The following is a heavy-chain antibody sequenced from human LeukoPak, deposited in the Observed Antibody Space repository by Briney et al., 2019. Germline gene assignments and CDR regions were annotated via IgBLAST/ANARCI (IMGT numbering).Heavy chain of an antibody. Sequence: SVKASCKTSGGTFSSYAFSWMPQAPGHGLEWVGRIIPIYNPVDYTQRFQGRVTITADEATNIVYLELSRLRYDDTAAYYCAREPLGCGGDCHFDYWGQGNLVTVSS. CDR1: GGTFSSYA. V-gene: IGHV1-69*13. J-gene: IGHJ4*02. D-gene: IGHD2-21*02. CDR2: IIPIYNPV. CDR3: AREPLGCGGDCHFDY.